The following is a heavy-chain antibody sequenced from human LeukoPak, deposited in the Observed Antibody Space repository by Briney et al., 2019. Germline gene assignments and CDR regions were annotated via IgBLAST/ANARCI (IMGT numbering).Heavy chain of an antibody. CDR1: GFTFSGSA. J-gene: IGHJ4*02. CDR3: FFIVATVTPIDY. V-gene: IGHV3-73*01. Sequence: QPGGSLRLSCAVSGFTFSGSAMHWVRQASGKGMKWVGRIRSKANSYATAYAASVKGRFTISRDDSKNTAYLQMNSLKTEDTAVYYCFFIVATVTPIDYWGQGTLVTVSS. CDR2: IRSKANSYAT. D-gene: IGHD4-17*01.